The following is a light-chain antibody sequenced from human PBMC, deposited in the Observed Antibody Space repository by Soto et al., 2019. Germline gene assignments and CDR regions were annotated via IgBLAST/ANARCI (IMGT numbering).Light chain of an antibody. CDR3: QQYHNWPPWT. V-gene: IGKV3-15*01. CDR2: GAS. J-gene: IGKJ1*01. Sequence: EIVMPQSPTPLSVSPGDRSTLSCMASQSVNRNLAWYQQKPGQAPRLLIKGASTRATGTPARFSGSGSGTEFTLTISSLQSEDFAVYYCQQYHNWPPWTLGHGTKVDIK. CDR1: QSVNRN.